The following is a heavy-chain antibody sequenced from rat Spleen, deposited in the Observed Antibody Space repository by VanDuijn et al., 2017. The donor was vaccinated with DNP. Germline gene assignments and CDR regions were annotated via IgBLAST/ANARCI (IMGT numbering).Heavy chain of an antibody. D-gene: IGHD1-5*01. V-gene: IGHV3-3*01. CDR1: GYSITSSYR. Sequence: EVQLQESGPGLVEPSQSLSLTCSVTGYSITSSYRWNWIRKFPGNKLEWMGSVNSAGTTSYHPSLKSRISITRDTSKNQFFLQLSSVTTEDTATYYCARWNIGTSTLDYWGQGVMVTVSS. CDR2: VNSAGTT. CDR3: ARWNIGTSTLDY. J-gene: IGHJ2*01.